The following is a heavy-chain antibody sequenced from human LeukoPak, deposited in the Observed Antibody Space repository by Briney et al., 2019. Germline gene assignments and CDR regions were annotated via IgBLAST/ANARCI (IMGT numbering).Heavy chain of an antibody. CDR2: ISYDGSNK. V-gene: IGHV3-30*19. CDR1: GFTFSSYG. J-gene: IGHJ4*02. D-gene: IGHD4-17*01. Sequence: GGSLRLSCAASGFTFSSYGMHWVRQAPGKGLEWVAVISYDGSNKYYADSVKGRFTISRDNSKNTLYLQMNSLRAEDTAVYYCASDASGDHEGYFDYWGQGTLVTVSS. CDR3: ASDASGDHEGYFDY.